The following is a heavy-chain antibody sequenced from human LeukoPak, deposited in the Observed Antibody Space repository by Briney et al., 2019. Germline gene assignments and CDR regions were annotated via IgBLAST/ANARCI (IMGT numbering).Heavy chain of an antibody. V-gene: IGHV1-69*05. CDR2: IIPIFGTA. D-gene: IGHD7-27*01. Sequence: GASVKVSCKASGGTFSSYAISWVRQAPGQGLEWMGGIIPIFGTANYAQKFQGRVTITTDESTSTAYMELSSLRSEDTAVYYCAREGGRVLGIHFDYWGQGTLVTVSS. CDR1: GGTFSSYA. J-gene: IGHJ4*02. CDR3: AREGGRVLGIHFDY.